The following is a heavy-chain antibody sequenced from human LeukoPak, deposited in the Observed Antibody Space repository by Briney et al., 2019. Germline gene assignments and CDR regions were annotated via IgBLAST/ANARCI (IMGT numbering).Heavy chain of an antibody. CDR3: ARHLSSSWSNWFDP. D-gene: IGHD6-13*01. CDR2: INHSGST. V-gene: IGHV4-34*01. CDR1: GGSFSGYY. J-gene: IGHJ5*02. Sequence: SETLSLTCAVYGGSFSGYYWSWIRQPPGKGLEWIGEINHSGSTNYNPSLKSRVTISVDTSKNQFSLKLSSVTAADTAVYYCARHLSSSWSNWFDPWGQGTLVTVSS.